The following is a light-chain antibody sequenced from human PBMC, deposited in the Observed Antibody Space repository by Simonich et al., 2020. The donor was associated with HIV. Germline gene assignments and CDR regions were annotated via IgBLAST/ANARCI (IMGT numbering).Light chain of an antibody. V-gene: IGKV4-1*01. CDR1: QSVLYSSNNKNY. J-gene: IGKJ1*01. Sequence: DIVMTQSPDSLAVSLGERATINCKSCQSVLYSSNNKNYLACYQRKPGQPPKLHIYWASTRESGVPDRFSGSGSGTDFTLTISSLQAEDVAVYYCQQYYSTPRTFGQGTKVEIK. CDR3: QQYYSTPRT. CDR2: WAS.